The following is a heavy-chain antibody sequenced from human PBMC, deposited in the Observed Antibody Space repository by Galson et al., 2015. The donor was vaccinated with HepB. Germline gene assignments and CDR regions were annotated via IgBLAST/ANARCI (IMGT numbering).Heavy chain of an antibody. J-gene: IGHJ4*02. CDR1: GFTFSSYA. V-gene: IGHV3-53*01. CDR3: TRGWVGATRFAY. D-gene: IGHD1-26*01. CDR2: IHSGGDT. Sequence: SLRLSCAASGFTFSSYAMNWVRQAPGKGLEWVSVIHSGGDTYYADSVKGRFTITRDNSKNTAYLQMTGLRVEDTAVYYCTRGWVGATRFAYWGQGTLVSVSS.